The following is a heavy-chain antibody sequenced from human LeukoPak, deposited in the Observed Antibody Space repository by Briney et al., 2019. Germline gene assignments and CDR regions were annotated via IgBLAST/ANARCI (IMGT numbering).Heavy chain of an antibody. Sequence: SETLSLTCTVSGGSISSGDYYWSWIRQPPGKGLEWIGYIYYSGSTYYNPSLKSRVTISVDTSKNQFSLKLSSVTAADTAVYYCARDYSSSWSGAFDIWGQGTMVTVSS. CDR2: IYYSGST. CDR1: GGSISSGDYY. D-gene: IGHD6-13*01. V-gene: IGHV4-30-4*08. CDR3: ARDYSSSWSGAFDI. J-gene: IGHJ3*02.